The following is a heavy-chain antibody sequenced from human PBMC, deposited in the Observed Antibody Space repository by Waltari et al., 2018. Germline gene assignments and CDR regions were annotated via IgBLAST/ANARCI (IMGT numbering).Heavy chain of an antibody. Sequence: QVQLVQSGAEVKKPGSSVKVSCKASGGTFNNDAISWVRQAPGQGLGWMGRINPILNLTNYAQRFQGRVTMTADKSTTTAYMELSSLSSADTAVYYCARARGELADFDFWGQGTQVTVSS. D-gene: IGHD3-10*01. CDR1: GGTFNNDA. J-gene: IGHJ4*02. CDR3: ARARGELADFDF. CDR2: INPILNLT. V-gene: IGHV1-69*04.